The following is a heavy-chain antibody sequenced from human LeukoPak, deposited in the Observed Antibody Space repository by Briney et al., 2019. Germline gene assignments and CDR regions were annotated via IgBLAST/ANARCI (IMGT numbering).Heavy chain of an antibody. CDR3: ARELLVRDASDI. J-gene: IGHJ3*02. V-gene: IGHV1-8*01. D-gene: IGHD1-26*01. CDR1: GYTFTSYD. Sequence: GASVKVSCKASGYTFTSYDINWVRQAAGQGLEWMGWMNPNSGNTGYAQKFQGRVTMTRNTSISTAYMELSSLRSEDTAVYYCARELLVRDASDIWGQGTMVTVSS. CDR2: MNPNSGNT.